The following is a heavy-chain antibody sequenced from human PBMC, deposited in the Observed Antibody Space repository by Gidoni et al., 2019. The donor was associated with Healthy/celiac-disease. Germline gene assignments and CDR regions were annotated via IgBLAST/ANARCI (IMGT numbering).Heavy chain of an antibody. CDR1: GGSISSSSSY. CDR3: ARLSRRPGNWFDP. J-gene: IGHJ5*02. Sequence: QLQLQESGPALVQPSAHLSLTCTVPGGSISSSSSYWGWIRQPPGKGLEWIRSIYYSGSTYYNPSLKSRVTIAVDTSKNQFSLKLSSVTAADTAVYYCARLSRRPGNWFDPWGQGTLVTVSS. V-gene: IGHV4-39*01. CDR2: IYYSGST.